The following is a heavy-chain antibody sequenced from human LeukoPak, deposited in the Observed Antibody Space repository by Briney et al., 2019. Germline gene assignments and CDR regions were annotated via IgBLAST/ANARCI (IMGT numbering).Heavy chain of an antibody. J-gene: IGHJ4*02. CDR3: ARDSGFTIFGVDRCFDY. D-gene: IGHD3-3*01. Sequence: GASVKVSCKASGGTFSSYAISWVRQAPGQGLEWMGWISAYNGNTNYAQKLQGRVTMTTDTSTSTAYMELRSLRSDDTAVYYCARDSGFTIFGVDRCFDYWGQGTLVTVSS. CDR2: ISAYNGNT. CDR1: GGTFSSYA. V-gene: IGHV1-18*01.